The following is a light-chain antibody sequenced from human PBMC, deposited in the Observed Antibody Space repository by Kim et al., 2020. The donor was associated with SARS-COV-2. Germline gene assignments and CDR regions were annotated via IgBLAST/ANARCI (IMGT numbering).Light chain of an antibody. Sequence: SSELTQHPAVSVALGQTVRITCQGDSLRSYYASWYQQKPGQAPVLVIYGKNNRPSGIPDRFSGSSSGNTASLTITGAQAEDEADYYCNSRDSDGNHYVFGTWTRVTVL. CDR2: GKN. V-gene: IGLV3-19*01. CDR1: SLRSYY. CDR3: NSRDSDGNHYV. J-gene: IGLJ1*01.